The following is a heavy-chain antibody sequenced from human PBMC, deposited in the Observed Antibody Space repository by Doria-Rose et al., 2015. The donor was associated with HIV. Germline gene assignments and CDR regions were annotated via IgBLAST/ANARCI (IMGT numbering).Heavy chain of an antibody. J-gene: IGHJ4*02. V-gene: IGHV2-26*01. CDR3: ARIKSSRWYHKYYFDF. D-gene: IGHD6-13*01. CDR2: IFSDDER. Sequence: QESGPVLVKPTETLTLTCTVSGVSLSSPGMGVSWIRQPPGKALEWLANIFSDDERSYKTSLKSRLTISRGTSESQVVLTMTDMDPVDTATYYCARIKSSRWYHKYYFDFWGQGTLSSSPQ. CDR1: GVSLSSPGMG.